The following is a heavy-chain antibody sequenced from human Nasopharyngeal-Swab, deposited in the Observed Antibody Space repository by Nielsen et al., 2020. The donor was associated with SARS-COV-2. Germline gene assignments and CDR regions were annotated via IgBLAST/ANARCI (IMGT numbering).Heavy chain of an antibody. Sequence: SETLSLTCTVSGGSISSSSYYWGWIRQPPGKGLEWIGSIYYSGSTYYNPSLKSRVTISVDTSQNQFSLKLSSVAAADTAVYYCARQAYDFWSGYYVPYYYYYMDVWGKGTTVTVSS. V-gene: IGHV4-39*01. D-gene: IGHD3-3*01. J-gene: IGHJ6*03. CDR1: GGSISSSSYY. CDR3: ARQAYDFWSGYYVPYYYYYMDV. CDR2: IYYSGST.